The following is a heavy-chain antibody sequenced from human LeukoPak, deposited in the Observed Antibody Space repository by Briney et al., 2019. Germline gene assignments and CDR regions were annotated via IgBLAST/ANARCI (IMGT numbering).Heavy chain of an antibody. CDR3: AELGITMIGGV. J-gene: IGHJ6*04. D-gene: IGHD3-10*02. Sequence: GGSLRLSCAASGFTFSSYTMNWVRQAPGKGLEWVSSISRSSSYIYYADSVKGRFTISRDNAKNSLYLQMNSLRAEDTAVYYCAELGITMIGGVWGKGTTVTISS. CDR2: ISRSSSYI. V-gene: IGHV3-21*01. CDR1: GFTFSSYT.